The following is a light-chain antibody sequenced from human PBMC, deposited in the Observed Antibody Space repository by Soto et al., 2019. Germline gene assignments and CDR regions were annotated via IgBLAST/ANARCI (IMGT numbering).Light chain of an antibody. V-gene: IGKV3-20*01. Sequence: EIVLTQSPGTLSLSPGERATLSCRASQSVSSSYLAWYQQKPGQAPRLLIYGASSRATGIPDRFSGSGSGTDFTLTISRLEPEDFAVYYGQQYGSSLITFSQGTRLEIK. CDR1: QSVSSSY. J-gene: IGKJ5*01. CDR3: QQYGSSLIT. CDR2: GAS.